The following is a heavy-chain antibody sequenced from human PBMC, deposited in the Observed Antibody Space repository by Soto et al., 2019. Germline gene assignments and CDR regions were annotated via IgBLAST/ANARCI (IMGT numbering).Heavy chain of an antibody. CDR1: GFNFSDYV. CDR2: ISFDGSNE. J-gene: IGHJ6*02. D-gene: IGHD3-22*01. V-gene: IGHV3-30-3*01. CDR3: AGEGYYDSRGYPYGIDV. Sequence: GGSLRLSCTASGFNFSDYVVHWVRQAPGRGLEWMAFISFDGSNEYYADFVKGRFTISRDNSKNMIYLQLNSLRADDAAVYFCAGEGYYDSRGYPYGIDVWGQGTTVTVSS.